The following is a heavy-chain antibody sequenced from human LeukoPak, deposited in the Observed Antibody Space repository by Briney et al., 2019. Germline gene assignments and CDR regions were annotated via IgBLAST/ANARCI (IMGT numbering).Heavy chain of an antibody. V-gene: IGHV1-8*03. Sequence: GASVKVSCKASGYTVSNYDINWVRQAPGQGLEWMGYMNPNTGSRDYGQKFQGRLTITTDTSISTAYMELSNLISEDTAIYSCAREGLDFWGQGTLVTVSS. CDR1: GYTVSNYD. CDR3: AREGLDF. J-gene: IGHJ4*02. CDR2: MNPNTGSR.